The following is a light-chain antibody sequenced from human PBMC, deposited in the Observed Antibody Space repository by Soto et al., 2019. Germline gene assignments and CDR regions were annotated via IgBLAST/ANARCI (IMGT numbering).Light chain of an antibody. CDR2: SNN. CDR1: SSNIGSNT. Sequence: QSVLIQPPSASGTPGQRVTISCSGSSSNIGSNTVNWYQQLPGTAPKLLIYSNNQRPSGVPDRFSGSKSGTSASLAISGLQSEDEADYYCAAWDDSLNGWVFGGGNKLTVL. CDR3: AAWDDSLNGWV. V-gene: IGLV1-44*01. J-gene: IGLJ3*02.